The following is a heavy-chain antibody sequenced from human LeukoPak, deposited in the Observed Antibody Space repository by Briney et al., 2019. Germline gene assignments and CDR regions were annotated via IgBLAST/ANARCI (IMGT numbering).Heavy chain of an antibody. D-gene: IGHD3-22*01. V-gene: IGHV3-23*01. Sequence: GGSLRLSCAASGFTFSSYAMSWVRQAPGKGLEWVSAISGSGGSTYYADSVKGRFTISRDNSKNTLYLQMNSLRAEDTAVYYCAMNYYDSSGYSNGPFDYWGQGTLATVSS. CDR1: GFTFSSYA. CDR3: AMNYYDSSGYSNGPFDY. J-gene: IGHJ4*02. CDR2: ISGSGGST.